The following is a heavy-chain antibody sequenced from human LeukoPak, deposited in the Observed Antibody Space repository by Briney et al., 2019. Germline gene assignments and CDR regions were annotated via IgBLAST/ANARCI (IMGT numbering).Heavy chain of an antibody. V-gene: IGHV3-23*01. CDR2: IGGSGGST. D-gene: IGHD2-2*02. Sequence: PGGSLRLSCAAFGFTFSSYAMSWVRQAPGKGLEWVSAIGGSGGSTYYADSVKGRFTISRDNSKNTLYLQMNSLRAEDTAVYYCARRYCSSTSCYTRFYYYYYYMDVWGKGTTVTVSS. CDR1: GFTFSSYA. J-gene: IGHJ6*03. CDR3: ARRYCSSTSCYTRFYYYYYYMDV.